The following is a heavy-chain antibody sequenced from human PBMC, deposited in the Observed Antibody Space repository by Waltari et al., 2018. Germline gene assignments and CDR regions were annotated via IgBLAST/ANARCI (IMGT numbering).Heavy chain of an antibody. Sequence: EVQLVESGGGLVKPGGSLRLACAASGFTFSSYSMNWVRPAPGKGLEWVSSISSSSSYIYYADSVKGRFTISRDNAKNSLYLQMNSLRAEDTAVYYCARGAAAAWGDAFDIWGQGTMVTVSS. CDR2: ISSSSSYI. CDR1: GFTFSSYS. D-gene: IGHD6-13*01. V-gene: IGHV3-21*01. CDR3: ARGAAAAWGDAFDI. J-gene: IGHJ3*02.